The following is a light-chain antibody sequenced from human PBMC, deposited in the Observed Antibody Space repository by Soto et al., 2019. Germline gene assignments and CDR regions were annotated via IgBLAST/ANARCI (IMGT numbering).Light chain of an antibody. V-gene: IGLV2-14*01. CDR3: SSYTNTNSYV. J-gene: IGLJ1*01. Sequence: QSVLTQPASVSGSPGQSITISCTGTSGDVGGYKYVSWYQQSPGKAPKLMIYEVSNRPSGVSNRFSGSKSGNTASLTISGLQAEDEADYYCSSYTNTNSYVFGTGTKVTV. CDR2: EVS. CDR1: SGDVGGYKY.